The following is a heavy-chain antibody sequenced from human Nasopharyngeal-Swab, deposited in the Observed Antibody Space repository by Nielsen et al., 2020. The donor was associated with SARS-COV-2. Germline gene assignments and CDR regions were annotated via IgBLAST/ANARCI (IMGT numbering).Heavy chain of an antibody. J-gene: IGHJ4*02. CDR3: ARVEEYYYGSENLSDN. CDR2: ISSSGSHK. D-gene: IGHD3-10*01. V-gene: IGHV3-21*01. Sequence: WIRQPPGKGLEWVSFISSSGSHKYYADSMKGRFTISRDNAKSSLYLQLSSLRAEDTAVYYCARVEEYYYGSENLSDNWGQGTLVTVSS.